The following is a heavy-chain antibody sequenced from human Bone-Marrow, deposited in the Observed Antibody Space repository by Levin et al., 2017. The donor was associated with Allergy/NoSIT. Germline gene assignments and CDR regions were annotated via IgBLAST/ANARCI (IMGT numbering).Heavy chain of an antibody. Sequence: LSLTCAASGFTFSLYGMHWVRQAPGRGLEWVAVIWYDGSNRYYADSVQGRFTISRDNSKNTLYLQMDSLRAEDTAVYYCARDNPTMTTVTASMDFWGKGTTVTVSS. CDR2: IWYDGSNR. CDR1: GFTFSLYG. V-gene: IGHV3-33*01. CDR3: ARDNPTMTTVTASMDF. J-gene: IGHJ6*03. D-gene: IGHD4-17*01.